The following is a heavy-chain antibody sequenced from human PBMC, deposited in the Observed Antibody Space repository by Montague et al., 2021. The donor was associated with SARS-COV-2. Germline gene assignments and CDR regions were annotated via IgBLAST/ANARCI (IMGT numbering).Heavy chain of an antibody. V-gene: IGHV4-39*02. CDR3: ARLKRYFDSSGSPSAFDF. D-gene: IGHD3-22*01. CDR1: GGSITNNIDF. Sequence: SETLSLTCTVSGGSITNNIDFWAWIRQPPGKGLEWIGSIYYTGNTYYKPSLTSRVTISVVTSKNHFTLKLRSVTAAETAVYYCARLKRYFDSSGSPSAFDFWGQGTKVTVSS. CDR2: IYYTGNT. J-gene: IGHJ3*01.